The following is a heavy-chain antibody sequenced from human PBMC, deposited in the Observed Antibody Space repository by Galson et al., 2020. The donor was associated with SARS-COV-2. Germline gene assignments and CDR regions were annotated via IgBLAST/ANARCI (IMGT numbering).Heavy chain of an antibody. CDR1: GFYFSDYW. Sequence: GESLTISCAASGFYFSDYWMHWVRQAPGKGLVWVSRINTYMNSTNYADSVRGRFTVSRDNAKNMLYLQMNSLRAEDTAVYYCVRHSSGDYWGQGTLVTVSS. J-gene: IGHJ4*02. CDR2: INTYMNST. V-gene: IGHV3-74*01. D-gene: IGHD3-22*01. CDR3: VRHSSGDY.